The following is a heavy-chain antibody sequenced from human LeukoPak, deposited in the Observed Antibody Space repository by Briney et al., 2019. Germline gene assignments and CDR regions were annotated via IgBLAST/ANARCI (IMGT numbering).Heavy chain of an antibody. CDR2: ISSSSSYI. CDR3: ARDPTSRLSDLNYYYYYGLEV. J-gene: IGHJ6*02. CDR1: GFTLCSYI. V-gene: IGHV3-21*01. Sequence: GGSLCLSRAVSGFTLCSYIINWVRQAPGKGLEWVSSISSSSSYIYYADSVKGRFTISRDNAKNSLYLQMNSLRAEDTAVYYCARDPTSRLSDLNYYYYYGLEVWGQGTTVTVSS. D-gene: IGHD3-16*01.